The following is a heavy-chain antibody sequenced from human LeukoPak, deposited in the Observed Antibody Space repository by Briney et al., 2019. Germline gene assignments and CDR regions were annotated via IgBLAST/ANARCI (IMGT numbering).Heavy chain of an antibody. Sequence: ASVKVSCKASGYTFTGYYMHWVRQAPGQGLEWMGWISAYNGNTNYAQKLQGRVTMTTDTSTSTAYMELRSLRSDDTAVYYCARDRDFWSEGGYWGQGTLVTVSS. V-gene: IGHV1-18*04. J-gene: IGHJ4*02. CDR2: ISAYNGNT. D-gene: IGHD3-3*01. CDR3: ARDRDFWSEGGY. CDR1: GYTFTGYY.